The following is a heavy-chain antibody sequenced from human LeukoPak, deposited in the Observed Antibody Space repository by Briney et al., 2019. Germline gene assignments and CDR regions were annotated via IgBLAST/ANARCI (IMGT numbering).Heavy chain of an antibody. Sequence: SETLSLTCAVYGGSFSGYYWSWIRQPPGNGLEWIGEINHSGSTNYNPSLKSRVTISVDTSKNQFSLKLSSVTAADTAVYYCARVFRDPYGSGSYPFDYWGQGTLVTVSS. CDR3: ARVFRDPYGSGSYPFDY. D-gene: IGHD3-10*01. V-gene: IGHV4-34*01. CDR2: INHSGST. J-gene: IGHJ4*02. CDR1: GGSFSGYY.